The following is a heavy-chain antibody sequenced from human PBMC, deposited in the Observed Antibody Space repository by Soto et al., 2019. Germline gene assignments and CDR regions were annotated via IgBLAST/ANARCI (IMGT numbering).Heavy chain of an antibody. V-gene: IGHV4-34*01. J-gene: IGHJ6*03. D-gene: IGHD2-2*01. Sequence: PSETLSLTCAVYGGSFSGYYWSWIRQPPGKGLECIGEINHSGSTNYNPSLKSRVTISVDTSKNQFSLKLSSVTAADTAVYYCARARAVVPAATLYYYYSYMDVWGKGTTVTVS. CDR3: ARARAVVPAATLYYYYSYMDV. CDR2: INHSGST. CDR1: GGSFSGYY.